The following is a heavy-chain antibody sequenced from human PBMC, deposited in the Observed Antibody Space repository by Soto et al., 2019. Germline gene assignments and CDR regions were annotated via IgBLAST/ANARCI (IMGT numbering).Heavy chain of an antibody. CDR3: ARRRGGFGGGWTTPYFDY. V-gene: IGHV2-5*02. CDR2: IYWDDDK. CDR1: GFSLNTGGVG. J-gene: IGHJ4*02. D-gene: IGHD6-19*01. Sequence: QITLKESGPTVVKPTQTLTLTCSLSGFSLNTGGVGVGWIRQPPGKALEWLAVIYWDDDKSWNPSLRDRLTINRDASDDQVVLTVTNMDPVDTGTYYCARRRGGFGGGWTTPYFDYWGQATVVTVSS.